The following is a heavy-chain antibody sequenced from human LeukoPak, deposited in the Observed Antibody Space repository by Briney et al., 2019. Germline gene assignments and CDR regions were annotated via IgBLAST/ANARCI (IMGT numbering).Heavy chain of an antibody. Sequence: SETLSLTCTVSGGSISSYYWSWIRQPPGKGLEWIGYIYYSGSTNYNPSLKSRVTISVDTSKNQFSLKLSSVTAADTAVYYCASHTYYYDSSGYSSYYFDYWGQGTLVTVSS. CDR1: GGSISSYY. CDR3: ASHTYYYDSSGYSSYYFDY. J-gene: IGHJ4*02. D-gene: IGHD3-22*01. CDR2: IYYSGST. V-gene: IGHV4-59*01.